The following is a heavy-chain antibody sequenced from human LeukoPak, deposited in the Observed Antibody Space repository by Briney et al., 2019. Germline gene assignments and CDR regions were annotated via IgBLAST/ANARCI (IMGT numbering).Heavy chain of an antibody. D-gene: IGHD2-15*01. Sequence: SETLSLTCSVSGGSINGHFWSWLRQAPGKTLEWLGYVHDSGATDYNPSLKTRLTISLHTSTNQFFLRLTAVTAADTAFYYCAREEGAAVESLDFWGQGTMVTVSS. CDR3: AREEGAAVESLDF. J-gene: IGHJ3*01. V-gene: IGHV4-59*11. CDR2: VHDSGAT. CDR1: GGSINGHF.